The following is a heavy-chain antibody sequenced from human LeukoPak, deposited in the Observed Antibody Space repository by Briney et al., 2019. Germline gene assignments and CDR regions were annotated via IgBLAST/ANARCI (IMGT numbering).Heavy chain of an antibody. J-gene: IGHJ2*01. V-gene: IGHV4-34*01. CDR3: ARGGDSSSSNQAFDL. CDR1: GGSFSGYY. CDR2: INHSGST. Sequence: SETLSLTCAVYGGSFSGYYWSWIRQPPGKGLEWIGEINHSGSTNYNPSLKSRVTISVDTSKNQFSLKPSSVTAADTAVYYCARGGDSSSSNQAFDLWGRGTLVTVSS. D-gene: IGHD6-6*01.